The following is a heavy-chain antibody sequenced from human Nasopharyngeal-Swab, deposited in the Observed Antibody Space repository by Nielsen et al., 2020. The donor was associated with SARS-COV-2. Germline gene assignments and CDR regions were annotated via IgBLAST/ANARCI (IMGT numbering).Heavy chain of an antibody. CDR2: IYYSGST. V-gene: IGHV4-59*01. CDR1: GGSISSYY. CDR3: ARTRTGWPTYYYYGMDV. J-gene: IGHJ6*02. Sequence: SETLSLTCTVSGGSISSYYWSWIRQPPGKGLEWIRYIYYSGSTNYNPSLKSRVTISVDTSKNQFSLKLSSVTAADTAVYYCARTRTGWPTYYYYGMDVWGQGTTVTVSS. D-gene: IGHD3/OR15-3a*01.